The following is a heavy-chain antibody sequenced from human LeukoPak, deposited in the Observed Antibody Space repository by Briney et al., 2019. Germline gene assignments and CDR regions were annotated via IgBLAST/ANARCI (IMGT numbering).Heavy chain of an antibody. CDR2: MNPNSGNT. D-gene: IGHD5-18*01. Sequence: ASVKVSCKASGYTFTSYDINWVRQATGQGLEWMGWMNPNSGNTGYAQKFQGRVTMTRNTSISTAYMELSSLRSEDTAVYCCARVYSYGLSYYYYYMDVWGKGTTVTVSS. V-gene: IGHV1-8*01. CDR3: ARVYSYGLSYYYYYMDV. CDR1: GYTFTSYD. J-gene: IGHJ6*03.